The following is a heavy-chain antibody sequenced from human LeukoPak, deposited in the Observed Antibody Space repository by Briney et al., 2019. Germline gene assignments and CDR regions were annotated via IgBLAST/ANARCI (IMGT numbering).Heavy chain of an antibody. D-gene: IGHD7-27*01. Sequence: SQTLSLTCAISGDSVSSNSAAWNWIRQSPSRGLEWLGRTYYRSKWYNDYAVSVKSRITINPDTSKNQFSLQLNSVTPEDTAVYYCARGKINWGMIQDAFDIWGQGTMVTVSS. CDR1: GDSVSSNSAA. V-gene: IGHV6-1*01. CDR3: ARGKINWGMIQDAFDI. J-gene: IGHJ3*02. CDR2: TYYRSKWYN.